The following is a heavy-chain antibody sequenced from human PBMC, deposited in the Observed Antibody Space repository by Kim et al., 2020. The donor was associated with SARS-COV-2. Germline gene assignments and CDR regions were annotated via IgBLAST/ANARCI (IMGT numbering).Heavy chain of an antibody. D-gene: IGHD6-19*01. V-gene: IGHV1-69*04. Sequence: QKFQGRVTVTAGKSTSTAYMELSSLRSEDTAVYYCAREGSGWYSTDAFDIWGQGTMVTVSS. J-gene: IGHJ3*02. CDR3: AREGSGWYSTDAFDI.